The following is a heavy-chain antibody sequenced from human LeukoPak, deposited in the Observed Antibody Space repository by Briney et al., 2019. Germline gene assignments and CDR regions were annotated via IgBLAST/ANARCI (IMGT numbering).Heavy chain of an antibody. V-gene: IGHV4-31*11. CDR3: ARAGDSSGYHLDS. CDR2: IFNSGST. Sequence: PSETLSLTCAVYGGSFSGYYWSWIRQHPGKGLEWAGYIFNSGSTYYNPSLRSRITISADTSKNQFSLKLSSVTAADTAVYYCARAGDSSGYHLDSWGQGTLVTVSS. J-gene: IGHJ4*02. CDR1: GGSFSGYY. D-gene: IGHD3-22*01.